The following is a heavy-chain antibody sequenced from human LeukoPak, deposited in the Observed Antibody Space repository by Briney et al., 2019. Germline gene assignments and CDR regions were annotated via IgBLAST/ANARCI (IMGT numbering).Heavy chain of an antibody. J-gene: IGHJ4*02. CDR1: GFTFSSYS. CDR3: AREDYYDSSGYFDY. D-gene: IGHD3-22*01. V-gene: IGHV3-21*01. CDR2: ISSSSSYI. Sequence: PGGSLRLSCAASGFTFSSYSMNWVRQAPGQGLEWVSSISSSSSYIYYADSVKGRFTISRDNAKNSLYLQMNSLRAEDTAVYYCAREDYYDSSGYFDYWGQGTLVTVSS.